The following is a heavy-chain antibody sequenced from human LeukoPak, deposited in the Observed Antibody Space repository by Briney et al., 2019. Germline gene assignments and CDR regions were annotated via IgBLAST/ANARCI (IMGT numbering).Heavy chain of an antibody. CDR2: INPSADTT. J-gene: IGHJ4*02. V-gene: IGHV1-46*01. CDR1: VYTFTSYY. Sequence: GASVKVSFTASVYTFTSYYLHWVRHAPGQGLEWMGVINPSADTTSYTEKFQGRVTMTRDMSTSTFYMELRSLTSEDTAMYYCARAYGSTSYYNYYLQYWGQGTLVTVSS. CDR3: ARAYGSTSYYNYYLQY. D-gene: IGHD3-10*01.